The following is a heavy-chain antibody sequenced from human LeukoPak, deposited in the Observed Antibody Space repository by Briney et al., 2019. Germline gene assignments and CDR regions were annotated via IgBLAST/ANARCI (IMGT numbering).Heavy chain of an antibody. J-gene: IGHJ6*03. CDR2: IYYSGST. CDR3: ARVGSYSYYYMDV. Sequence: SETLSLTCTVSGGSISSSSYYWGWIRQPPGKGLEWIGNIYYSGSTFYNPSLQGRVTISVDTSKNQFSLNLSSVTAADTAVYHCARVGSYSYYYMDVWGKGTTVTVSS. CDR1: GGSISSSSYY. V-gene: IGHV4-39*07.